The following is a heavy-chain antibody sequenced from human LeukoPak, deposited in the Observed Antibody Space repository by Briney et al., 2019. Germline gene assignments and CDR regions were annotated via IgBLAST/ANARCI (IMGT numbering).Heavy chain of an antibody. V-gene: IGHV1-2*02. J-gene: IGHJ1*01. CDR2: INPNSGGT. Sequence: GASVKVSCKASGYTFTGYYMHWVRQAPGQGLECMGWINPNSGGTNYAQKFQGRVTMTRDTSISTAYMELSRLRSDDTAVYYCARGSSGWYAYFQHWGQGTLVTVSS. CDR1: GYTFTGYY. CDR3: ARGSSGWYAYFQH. D-gene: IGHD6-19*01.